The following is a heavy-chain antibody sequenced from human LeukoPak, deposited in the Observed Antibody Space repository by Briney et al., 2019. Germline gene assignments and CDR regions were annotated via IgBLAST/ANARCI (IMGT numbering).Heavy chain of an antibody. CDR3: AKGHHHMDV. V-gene: IGHV3-23*01. Sequence: PGGSLRLSCAASGFTFSSYGMSWVRQAPGKGLEWVSFIIGSGTNTYYADSVKGRFTISRDNSKNTLYLQMNSLRAEDTAVYYCAKGHHHMDVGGQGTTVTVSS. CDR2: IIGSGTNT. CDR1: GFTFSSYG. D-gene: IGHD1-14*01. J-gene: IGHJ6*02.